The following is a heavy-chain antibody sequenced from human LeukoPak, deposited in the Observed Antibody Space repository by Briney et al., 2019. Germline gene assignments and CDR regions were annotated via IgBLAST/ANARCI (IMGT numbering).Heavy chain of an antibody. CDR1: GFTFDDYA. CDR3: AKGRWLQWGLDY. CDR2: ISWNSGSI. V-gene: IGHV3-9*01. J-gene: IGHJ4*02. Sequence: GRSLRLSCAASGFTFDDYAMHWVRQAPGKGLEWVSGISWNSGSIGYADSVKGRFTISRDNAKNSLYLQMNSLRAEDTALYYCAKGRWLQWGLDYWGQGTLVTVSS. D-gene: IGHD5-24*01.